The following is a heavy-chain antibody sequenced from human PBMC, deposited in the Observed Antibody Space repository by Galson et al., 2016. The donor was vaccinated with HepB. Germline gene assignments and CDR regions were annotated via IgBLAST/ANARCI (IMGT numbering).Heavy chain of an antibody. CDR2: IYYSGST. CDR3: ARGPLGLRYTDY. D-gene: IGHD3-9*01. CDR1: GGSISSGGSY. J-gene: IGHJ4*02. V-gene: IGHV4-31*03. Sequence: TLSLTCTVSGGSISSGGSYWNWIRQHPGKGLEWIGYIYYSGSTYYNPSLKSRITISVDTSKNQFSLKLTSVTAADTAVYYCARGPLGLRYTDYWGQGTLVTVSS.